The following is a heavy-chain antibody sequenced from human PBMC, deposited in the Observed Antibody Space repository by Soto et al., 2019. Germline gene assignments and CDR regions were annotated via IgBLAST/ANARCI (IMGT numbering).Heavy chain of an antibody. CDR1: GITFAGYW. D-gene: IGHD2-8*01. CDR2: INGDGSTT. Sequence: EVQLVESGGGLVQPGGSLKLSCAASGITFAGYWMHWVRQTPGKGLVWVSRINGDGSTTFYADSVKGRFTISRDNAKSTLYLQMNSLRAEDTAVYYCARVFCTNGICSNFDYWGQGTLVTVSS. V-gene: IGHV3-74*01. J-gene: IGHJ4*02. CDR3: ARVFCTNGICSNFDY.